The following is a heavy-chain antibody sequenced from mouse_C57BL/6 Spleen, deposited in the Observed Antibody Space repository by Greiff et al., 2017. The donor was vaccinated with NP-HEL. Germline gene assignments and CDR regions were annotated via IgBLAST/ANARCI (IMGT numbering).Heavy chain of an antibody. CDR2: ISDGGSYT. Sequence: EVHLVESGGGLVKPGGSLKLSCAASGFTFSSYAMSWVRQTPEKRLEWVATISDGGSYTYYPDNVKGRFTISRDNAKNNLYLQMSHLKSEDTAMYYCARDTSYYAMDYWGQGTSVTVSS. V-gene: IGHV5-4*01. J-gene: IGHJ4*01. CDR3: ARDTSYYAMDY. D-gene: IGHD5-1*01. CDR1: GFTFSSYA.